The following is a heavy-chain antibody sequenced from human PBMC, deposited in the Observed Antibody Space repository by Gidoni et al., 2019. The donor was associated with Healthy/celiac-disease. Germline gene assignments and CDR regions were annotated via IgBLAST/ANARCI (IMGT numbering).Heavy chain of an antibody. J-gene: IGHJ3*02. Sequence: VQLLETGGGLIQPGGSLSLSCAASGFTVSSTYMSWVRQAPGKGREWVSVIYSGGSTYYADSVKGRFTISRDNSKNTLYLQMNSLRAEDTAVYYCARGLTHSITMVRGVSDAFDIWGQGTMVTVSS. V-gene: IGHV3-53*02. CDR1: GFTVSSTY. D-gene: IGHD3-10*01. CDR3: ARGLTHSITMVRGVSDAFDI. CDR2: IYSGGST.